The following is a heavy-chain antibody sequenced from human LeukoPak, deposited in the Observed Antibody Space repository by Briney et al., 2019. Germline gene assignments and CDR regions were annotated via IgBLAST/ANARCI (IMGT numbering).Heavy chain of an antibody. CDR1: GYTFTSYG. D-gene: IGHD3-10*01. V-gene: IGHV1-18*01. J-gene: IGHJ5*02. CDR3: ARATYYYGSGSYRWFGP. Sequence: ASVKVSCKASGYTFTSYGISWVRQAPGQGLEWMGWISAYNGNTNYAQKLQGRVTMTTDTSTSTAYMELRSLRSDDTAVYYCARATYYYGSGSYRWFGPWGQGTLVTVSS. CDR2: ISAYNGNT.